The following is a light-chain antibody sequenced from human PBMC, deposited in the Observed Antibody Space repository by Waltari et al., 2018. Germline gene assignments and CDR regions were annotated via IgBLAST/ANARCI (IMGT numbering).Light chain of an antibody. CDR1: SRHAGGRRS. CDR2: EVR. V-gene: IGLV2-14*01. Sequence: QSALIQPALVPGCPGQPLTISSSGTSRHAGGRRSASWSHQHPGKAPKLMIYEVRILPPGVSNRFSGSKSGNTASLTISGLQAEDEADYYCISYTSSTTWVFGGGTSLTVL. J-gene: IGLJ3*02. CDR3: ISYTSSTTWV.